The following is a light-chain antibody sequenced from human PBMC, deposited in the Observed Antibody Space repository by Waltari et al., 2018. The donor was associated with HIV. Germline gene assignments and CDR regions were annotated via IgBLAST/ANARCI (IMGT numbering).Light chain of an antibody. Sequence: QSVLTQPAHVSGSPGQSITIHCTGSSSDVGGFNYVSWYQQHPGKAPKLMIYDVSNRPSGVSNRFSGSQSGNTASLTISGLQAEDEADYYCSSYTSSSTRVFGGGTKLTVL. V-gene: IGLV2-14*03. CDR2: DVS. J-gene: IGLJ3*02. CDR3: SSYTSSSTRV. CDR1: SSDVGGFNY.